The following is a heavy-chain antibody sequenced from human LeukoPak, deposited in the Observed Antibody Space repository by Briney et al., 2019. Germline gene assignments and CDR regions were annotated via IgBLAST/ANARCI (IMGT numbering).Heavy chain of an antibody. CDR3: AKQMSTVTFTPFDY. CDR1: GFMFDDYA. J-gene: IGHJ4*02. CDR2: INGDGRTT. Sequence: GGSLRLSCAASGFMFDDYAMHWVRQAPGKGLEWVSLINGDGRTTYYEGSVKGRFTISRGNSKDFLYLQMNSLRADDTAVYYCAKQMSTVTFTPFDYWGQGTLVTVSS. V-gene: IGHV3-43*02. D-gene: IGHD3-16*01.